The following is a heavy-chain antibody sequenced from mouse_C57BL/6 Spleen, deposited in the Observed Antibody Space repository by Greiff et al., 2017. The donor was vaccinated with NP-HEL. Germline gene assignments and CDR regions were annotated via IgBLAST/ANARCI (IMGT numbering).Heavy chain of an antibody. CDR2: IYPRSGNT. CDR3: ARSDSSGPYYAMDY. J-gene: IGHJ4*01. CDR1: GYTFTSYG. Sequence: QVQLQQSGAELARPGASVKLSCKASGYTFTSYGISWVKQRTGQGLEWIGEIYPRSGNTYYNEKFKGKATLTADKSSSTAYMELRSLTSEYSAVYFCARSDSSGPYYAMDYWGQGTSVTVSS. D-gene: IGHD1-3*01. V-gene: IGHV1-81*01.